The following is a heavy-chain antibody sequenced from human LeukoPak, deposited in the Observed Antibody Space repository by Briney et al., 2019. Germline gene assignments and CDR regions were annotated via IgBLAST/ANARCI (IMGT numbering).Heavy chain of an antibody. J-gene: IGHJ4*02. CDR3: AALGGGDFWSGHYGFDY. D-gene: IGHD3-3*01. CDR1: GGSISSYY. V-gene: IGHV4-59*01. CDR2: IYYSGST. Sequence: PSETLSLTCAVSGGSISSYYWSWIRQPPGKGLEWIGYIYYSGSTIYNPSLKSRVTISIDTSKNQFSLKLSSVTAADTAVYYCAALGGGDFWSGHYGFDYWGQGTLVTVSP.